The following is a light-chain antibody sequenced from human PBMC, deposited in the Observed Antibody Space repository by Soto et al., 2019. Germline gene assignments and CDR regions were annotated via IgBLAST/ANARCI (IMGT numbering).Light chain of an antibody. V-gene: IGLV7-46*01. CDR3: LLSYTGARV. Sequence: QAVVTQEPSLTVSPGGTVTLTCGSSTGAVTSGHYPYWFQQRPGQAPRTLIYDASHKHAWTPARFSGSLLGGKAALTLSGAQPEDEADYYCLLSYTGARVFGGGTKLTVL. CDR2: DAS. J-gene: IGLJ3*02. CDR1: TGAVTSGHY.